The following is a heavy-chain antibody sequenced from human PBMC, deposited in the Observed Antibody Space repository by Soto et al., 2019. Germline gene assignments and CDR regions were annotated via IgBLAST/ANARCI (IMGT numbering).Heavy chain of an antibody. J-gene: IGHJ4*01. Sequence: EVQLVESGGRSFQPGESLRLSCLVSGFTVNTNYMYWVRQAPGRGLEWESAMYSGGDIHYADSVRCRFTISRDTSENTLYLRMANLRVEDTAVYFCVSRIPSWVFDYWGQGTLVTVSS. CDR2: MYSGGDI. D-gene: IGHD3-16*01. CDR1: GFTVNTNY. V-gene: IGHV3-53*01. CDR3: VSRIPSWVFDY.